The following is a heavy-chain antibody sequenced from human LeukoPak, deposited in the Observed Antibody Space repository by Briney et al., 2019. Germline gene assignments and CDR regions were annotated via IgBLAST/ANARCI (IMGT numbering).Heavy chain of an antibody. J-gene: IGHJ4*02. CDR3: ARSSSEYCSTTSCFWPN. V-gene: IGHV4-34*01. CDR1: GGSFSVYY. CDR2: INHSGST. Sequence: PSETLSLTCAVYGGSFSVYYWTWIRQPPGKGLECIGEINHSGSTNFNPSLKSRVTISVGTSKNQFSLKLSSVTAADTAVYYCARSSSEYCSTTSCFWPNWGQGTPVTVSS. D-gene: IGHD2-2*01.